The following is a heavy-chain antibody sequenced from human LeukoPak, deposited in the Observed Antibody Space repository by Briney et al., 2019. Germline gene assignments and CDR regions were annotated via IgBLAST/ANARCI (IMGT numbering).Heavy chain of an antibody. CDR3: ARETNYCSGGSCYSGYYFDY. CDR2: IYYSGST. J-gene: IGHJ4*02. V-gene: IGHV4-31*03. D-gene: IGHD2-15*01. CDR1: GGSISSGGYY. Sequence: SETLSLTCTVSGGSISSGGYYWSRIRQHPGKGLEWIGYIYYSGSTYYNPSLKSRVTISVDTSKNQFSLKLSSVTAADTAVYYCARETNYCSGGSCYSGYYFDYWGQGTLVTVSS.